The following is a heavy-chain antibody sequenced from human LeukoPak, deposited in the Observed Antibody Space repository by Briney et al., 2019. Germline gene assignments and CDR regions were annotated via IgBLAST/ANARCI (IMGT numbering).Heavy chain of an antibody. CDR3: AKGLEAQWELLHPLDY. Sequence: PGGSLRLSCAVSGFTFDDYAMHWVRQAPGKGLEWVSLISWDGGSTYYADSVKGRFTISRDNSKNSLYLQMNSLRAEDTALYYCAKGLEAQWELLHPLDYWGQGTLVTVSS. CDR2: ISWDGGST. D-gene: IGHD1-26*01. CDR1: GFTFDDYA. V-gene: IGHV3-43D*03. J-gene: IGHJ4*02.